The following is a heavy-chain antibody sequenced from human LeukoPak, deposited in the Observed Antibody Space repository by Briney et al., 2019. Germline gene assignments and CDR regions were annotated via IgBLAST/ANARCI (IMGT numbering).Heavy chain of an antibody. CDR2: INPNSGGT. D-gene: IGHD3-9*01. CDR1: GYTFTGYY. J-gene: IGHJ3*02. CDR3: ARDEPGLGAFDI. Sequence: ASVKVSCKASGYTFTGYYMHWVRQAPGQGLEWMGWINPNSGGTNYAQKFQGRVTMTRDTSISTAYMELSRLRSDDTAVYYCARDEPGLGAFDIWGQGTMVTVSS. V-gene: IGHV1-2*02.